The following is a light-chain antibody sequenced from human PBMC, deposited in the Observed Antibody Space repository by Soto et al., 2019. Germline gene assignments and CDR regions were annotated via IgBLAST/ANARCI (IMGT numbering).Light chain of an antibody. V-gene: IGKV3-15*01. J-gene: IGKJ2*01. CDR2: GAS. Sequence: EIVMTQSPATLSVSPGERATLSCRASQSVSSNLAWYQQKPGQSPRLLIYGASTRATGVPARFGGSGSGTQFTLTISGLQPDDFATYYCQQYKDYVYTFGQGTKVDIK. CDR1: QSVSSN. CDR3: QQYKDYVYT.